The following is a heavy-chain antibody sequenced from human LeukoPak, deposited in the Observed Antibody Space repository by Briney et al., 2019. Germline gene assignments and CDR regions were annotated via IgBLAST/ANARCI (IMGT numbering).Heavy chain of an antibody. D-gene: IGHD3-16*01. CDR3: ARDLPVTKGSPGGFDY. J-gene: IGHJ4*02. CDR2: IYYSGGT. V-gene: IGHV4-59*01. Sequence: SETLSLTCTVSGGSINYYYWMWIRQPPGKGLEWIGYIYYSGGTHYNPSLKSRVTMLVDTSKNQFSLKLSSVTAADTAVYYCARDLPVTKGSPGGFDYWGQGTLVTVSS. CDR1: GGSINYYY.